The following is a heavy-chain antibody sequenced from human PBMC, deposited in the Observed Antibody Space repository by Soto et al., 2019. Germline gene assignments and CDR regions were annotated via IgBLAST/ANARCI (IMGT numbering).Heavy chain of an antibody. CDR1: GYTFTSYG. Sequence: ASVKVSCKASGYTFTSYGISWVRQAPGQGLEWMGWISAYNGNTNYAQKLQGRVTMTTDTSTSTAYMERRSLRSDDTAVYYCARESLSEVGATHDAFDIWGQGTIVTVSS. V-gene: IGHV1-18*01. J-gene: IGHJ3*02. CDR2: ISAYNGNT. CDR3: ARESLSEVGATHDAFDI. D-gene: IGHD1-26*01.